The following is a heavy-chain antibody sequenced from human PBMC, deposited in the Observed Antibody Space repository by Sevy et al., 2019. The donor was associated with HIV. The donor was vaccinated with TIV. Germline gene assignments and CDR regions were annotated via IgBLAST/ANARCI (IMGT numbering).Heavy chain of an antibody. CDR2: MFYSGST. J-gene: IGHJ4*02. V-gene: IGHV4-39*01. CDR1: GGSISSSSYD. D-gene: IGHD2-21*01. CDR3: ARQGGIVDRAFDY. Sequence: SETLSLTCTISGGSISSSSYDWGWIRQPPGKGLEWIGSMFYSGSTYYNPSLKSRVIISVDMSKNHFSVKPSSVTAADTAVYYCARQGGIVDRAFDYWGQGTLVTVSS.